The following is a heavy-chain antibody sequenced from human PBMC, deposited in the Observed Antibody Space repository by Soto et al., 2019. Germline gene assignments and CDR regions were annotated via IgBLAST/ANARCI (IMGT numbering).Heavy chain of an antibody. CDR1: GFTFDDYA. CDR3: AKSSPPQAYYYGMDV. CDR2: ISWNSGSI. V-gene: IGHV3-9*01. J-gene: IGHJ6*02. Sequence: GGSLRLSCAASGFTFDDYAMHWVRQAPGKGLEWVSGISWNSGSIGYADSVKGRFTISRDNAKNSLYLQMNSLRAEDTALYYCAKSSPPQAYYYGMDVWGQGTTVTVSS.